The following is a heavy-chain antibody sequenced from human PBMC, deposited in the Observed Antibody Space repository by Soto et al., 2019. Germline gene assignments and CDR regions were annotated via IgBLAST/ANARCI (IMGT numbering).Heavy chain of an antibody. Sequence: QVQLVQSGAEVKKPGSSVKVSCKASGGTFSSYAISWVRQAPGQGLEWMGGIIPIFGTANYAQKFQGRVTITAEESTRTAYMELGSLRSEDTAVYYCARGRLAVDMGSYGMDVWGQGTTVTVSS. V-gene: IGHV1-69*01. CDR1: GGTFSSYA. D-gene: IGHD5-12*01. CDR3: ARGRLAVDMGSYGMDV. J-gene: IGHJ6*02. CDR2: IIPIFGTA.